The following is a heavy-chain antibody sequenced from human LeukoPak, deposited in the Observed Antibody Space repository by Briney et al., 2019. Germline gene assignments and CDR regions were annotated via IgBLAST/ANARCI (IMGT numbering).Heavy chain of an antibody. CDR1: GFTFDEYA. V-gene: IGHV3-9*01. J-gene: IGHJ4*02. Sequence: PGGSLRLSCAASGFTFDEYAIHWVRQAPGKGLEWVSGISWNSGSIGYADSVKGRFTISRDNAKKSLYLQMNSLRAEDTAVYYCARDSEEYTTSSLGYWGQGTLVTVSS. D-gene: IGHD1-1*01. CDR3: ARDSEEYTTSSLGY. CDR2: ISWNSGSI.